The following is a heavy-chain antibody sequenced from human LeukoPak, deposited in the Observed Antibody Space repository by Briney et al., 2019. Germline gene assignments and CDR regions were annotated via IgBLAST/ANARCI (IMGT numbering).Heavy chain of an antibody. CDR2: INSDGSST. CDR3: ASPRNNWNDVGY. CDR1: GFTFSSYW. D-gene: IGHD1-20*01. Sequence: GGFLRLSCAASGFTFSSYWMHWVRQAPGKGLVWVSRINSDGSSTTYADSVKGRFTISRDNAKNTLYLQMNSLRAEDTAVYFCASPRNNWNDVGYWGQGTLVTVSS. V-gene: IGHV3-74*03. J-gene: IGHJ4*02.